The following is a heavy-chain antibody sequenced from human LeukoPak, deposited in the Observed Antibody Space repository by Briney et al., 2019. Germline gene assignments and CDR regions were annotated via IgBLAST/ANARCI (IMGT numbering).Heavy chain of an antibody. CDR2: IIPILGIA. J-gene: IGHJ4*02. D-gene: IGHD1-26*01. Sequence: ASVKVSCKASGGTFSSYAISWVRQAPGQGLEWMGRIIPILGIANYAQKFQGRVTITADKSTSTAYMELSSLRSEDTAVYYCARAARSSYNFDYWGQGTLVTVSP. V-gene: IGHV1-69*04. CDR1: GGTFSSYA. CDR3: ARAARSSYNFDY.